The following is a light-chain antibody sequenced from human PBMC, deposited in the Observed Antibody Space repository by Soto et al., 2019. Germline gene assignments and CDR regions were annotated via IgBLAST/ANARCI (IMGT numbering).Light chain of an antibody. V-gene: IGLV1-40*01. CDR2: ANN. CDR3: QSYDSSLSGYV. CDR1: SSNIGAGYD. Sequence: QSALTQPPSVSGAPGQSVTISCTWISSNIGAGYDVHWYQQLPGTAPKLLIYANNNRPSGVPGRFSGSKSGTSASLAITGLQAEDEADYYCQSYDSSLSGYVFGTGTKVTVL. J-gene: IGLJ1*01.